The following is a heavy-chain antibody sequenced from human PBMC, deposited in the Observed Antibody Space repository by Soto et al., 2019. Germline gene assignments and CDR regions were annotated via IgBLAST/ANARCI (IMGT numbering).Heavy chain of an antibody. J-gene: IGHJ4*02. CDR1: GFSLSNNAVG. Sequence: QITLKESGQTLVKPTQTLMLTCTFAGFSLSNNAVGVGWIRQPPGRALEWLALIYWDDDKRYSPSLKSRLTITKDTSKNQVVLTMTNMDPVVTATYYCAHIAYAWVLGGFDYWGQGTLVTVSS. CDR2: IYWDDDK. V-gene: IGHV2-5*02. CDR3: AHIAYAWVLGGFDY. D-gene: IGHD3-16*01.